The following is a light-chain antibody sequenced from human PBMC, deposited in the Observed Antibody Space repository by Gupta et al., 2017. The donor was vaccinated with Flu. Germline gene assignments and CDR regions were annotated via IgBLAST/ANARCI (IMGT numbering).Light chain of an antibody. V-gene: IGKV3-11*01. CDR1: QSVSSY. CDR3: QQRSHWPSLT. Sequence: EIVSTQSPATLSLSPGERATIPGRASQSVSSYLAWYQQQPGQTPRLLIYDASNRATGIPARFSGSGSGTDFTLTISSLEPEDFAVYYCQQRSHWPSLTFGGRTKVEI. CDR2: DAS. J-gene: IGKJ4*01.